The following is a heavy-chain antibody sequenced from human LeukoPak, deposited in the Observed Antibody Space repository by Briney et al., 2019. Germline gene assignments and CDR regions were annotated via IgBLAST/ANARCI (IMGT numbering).Heavy chain of an antibody. D-gene: IGHD3-10*01. CDR2: INPRGGSI. CDR3: AKGHITMVRGPWDY. J-gene: IGHJ4*02. V-gene: IGHV1-46*01. Sequence: ASVKVSCKASGYPFTSYYMHWVRQAPGQGLEWMGIINPRGGSISYAQKFQGRVTMTRDMSTSTVYMELSSLRSEDTAVYYCAKGHITMVRGPWDYWGQGTLVTVSS. CDR1: GYPFTSYY.